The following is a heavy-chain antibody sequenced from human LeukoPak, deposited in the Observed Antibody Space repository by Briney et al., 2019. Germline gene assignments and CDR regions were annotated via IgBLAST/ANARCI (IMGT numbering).Heavy chain of an antibody. D-gene: IGHD3-9*01. Sequence: GGSLRLSCAASGFTFSSYAMSWVRQAPGKGLEWVSAISGSGGSTYYADSVKGRFTISRDNSKNTLYLQMNSLRAEDTAVYYCVKGDNDILTGYYNSFDYWGQGTLVTVPS. CDR2: ISGSGGST. V-gene: IGHV3-23*01. J-gene: IGHJ4*02. CDR3: VKGDNDILTGYYNSFDY. CDR1: GFTFSSYA.